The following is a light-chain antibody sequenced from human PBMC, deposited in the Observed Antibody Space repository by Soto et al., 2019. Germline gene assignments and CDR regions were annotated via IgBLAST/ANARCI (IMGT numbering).Light chain of an antibody. V-gene: IGKV3-15*01. J-gene: IGKJ1*01. CDR1: QTVGSTY. CDR2: GAS. CDR3: QQYDKWPRWT. Sequence: EIVLTQSPGTLSLSPGERATLSCSASQTVGSTYLAWYQQKPGQAPRLLIYGASTGATDIPDRFSGSGSGTEFTLTISSLQSEDFAVYYCQQYDKWPRWTFGQGTKVDI.